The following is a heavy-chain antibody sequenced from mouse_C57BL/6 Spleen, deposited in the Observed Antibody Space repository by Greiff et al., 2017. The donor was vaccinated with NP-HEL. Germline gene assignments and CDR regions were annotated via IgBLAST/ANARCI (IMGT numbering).Heavy chain of an antibody. V-gene: IGHV5-17*01. CDR2: ISSGSSTI. Sequence: EVKVVESGGGLVKPGGSLKLSCAASGFTFSDYGMHWVRQAPEKGLEWVAYISSGSSTIYYADTVKGRFTISRDNAKNTLFMQMTSLSSEDPAMYYCGRYYAIDVWGQGTTVTVSS. CDR1: GFTFSDYG. J-gene: IGHJ4*01. CDR3: GRYYAIDV.